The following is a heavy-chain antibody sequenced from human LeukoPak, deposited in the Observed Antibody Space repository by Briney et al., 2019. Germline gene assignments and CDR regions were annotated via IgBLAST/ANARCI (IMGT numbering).Heavy chain of an antibody. CDR2: INHSGST. CDR1: GGSFSGYY. Sequence: PSETLSLTCAVYGGSFSGYYWSWIRQPPGKGLEWIGEINHSGSTNYNPSLKSRVTISVDTSKNQFSLKLSSVTAADTAVYHCARVGGITMIVVAFDYWGQGTLVTVSS. J-gene: IGHJ4*02. V-gene: IGHV4-34*01. CDR3: ARVGGITMIVVAFDY. D-gene: IGHD3-22*01.